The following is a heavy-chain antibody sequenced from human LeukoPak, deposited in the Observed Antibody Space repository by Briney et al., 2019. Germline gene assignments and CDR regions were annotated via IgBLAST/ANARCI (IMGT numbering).Heavy chain of an antibody. CDR2: INSDGTT. J-gene: IGHJ6*02. V-gene: IGHV3-74*01. CDR1: GFTFSSYW. Sequence: GGSLILSRAASGFTFSSYWMHWVRQAPGKGPMWVSRINSDGTTSYADSVRGRFTISRDNAKNTLYLQMNSLRAEDTAVYYCARDRSYGMDVWGQGTTVTVSS. CDR3: ARDRSYGMDV.